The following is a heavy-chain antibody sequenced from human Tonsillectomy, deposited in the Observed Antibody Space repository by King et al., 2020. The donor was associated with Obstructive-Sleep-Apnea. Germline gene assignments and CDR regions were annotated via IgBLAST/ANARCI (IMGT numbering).Heavy chain of an antibody. CDR3: TTDLQYYYDSSGYACFDY. D-gene: IGHD3-22*01. V-gene: IGHV3-15*01. Sequence: EVQLVESGGGLVKPGGSLRLSCAASGFTFSNAWMSWFRQAPGKGLEWVGRMKSKTDGGTTDYAAPVKGRCTISRDDSKNTLYLQMNSLKTEDTAVYYCTTDLQYYYDSSGYACFDYWGQGTLVTVSS. J-gene: IGHJ4*02. CDR2: MKSKTDGGTT. CDR1: GFTFSNAW.